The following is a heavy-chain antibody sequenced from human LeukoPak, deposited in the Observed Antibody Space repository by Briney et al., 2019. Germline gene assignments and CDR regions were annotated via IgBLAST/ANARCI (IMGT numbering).Heavy chain of an antibody. Sequence: KPGGSLRLSCAASGFTFSSYSMNWVRQAPGKGLEWVSSISSSSSYIYYADSVKGRFTISRDNAKNSLYLQMNSLRAEDMAVYYCARGLYYYDSSGYNYWGQGTLVTVSS. J-gene: IGHJ4*02. CDR3: ARGLYYYDSSGYNY. V-gene: IGHV3-21*01. CDR2: ISSSSSYI. D-gene: IGHD3-22*01. CDR1: GFTFSSYS.